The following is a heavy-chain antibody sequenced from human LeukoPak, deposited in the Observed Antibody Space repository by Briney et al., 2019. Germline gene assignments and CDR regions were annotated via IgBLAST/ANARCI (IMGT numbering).Heavy chain of an antibody. Sequence: GGSLRLSCAASGFTFSSYAMHWVRRAPGKGLEWVAVISYDGSNKYYADSVKGRFTISRDNSKNTLYLQMNSLRAEDTAVYYCARDLGYPYYFDYWGQGTLVTGSS. CDR3: ARDLGYPYYFDY. V-gene: IGHV3-30*04. J-gene: IGHJ4*02. CDR2: ISYDGSNK. CDR1: GFTFSSYA. D-gene: IGHD5-12*01.